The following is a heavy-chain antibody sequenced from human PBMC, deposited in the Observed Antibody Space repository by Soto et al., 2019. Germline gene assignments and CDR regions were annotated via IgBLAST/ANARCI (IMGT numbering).Heavy chain of an antibody. CDR3: ARDAGGYCSSTSCSFGAFDI. D-gene: IGHD2-2*01. CDR1: GGSFSGYY. V-gene: IGHV4-34*01. Sequence: QVQLQQWGAGLLKPSETLSLTCAVYGGSFSGYYWSWIRQPPGMGLEWIGEINHSGSTNYNPSLKSRVTISVDTSKNQFSLKLSSVTAADTAVYYCARDAGGYCSSTSCSFGAFDIWGQGTMVTVSS. CDR2: INHSGST. J-gene: IGHJ3*02.